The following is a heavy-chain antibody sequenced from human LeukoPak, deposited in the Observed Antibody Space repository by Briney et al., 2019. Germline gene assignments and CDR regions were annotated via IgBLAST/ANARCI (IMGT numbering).Heavy chain of an antibody. CDR1: GFTFSDYY. CDR3: ARDITPYYYMDV. CDR2: LSSSGSTI. D-gene: IGHD3-10*01. V-gene: IGHV3-11*04. Sequence: GGSLRLSCAASGFTFSDYYMNWIRQAPGKGLEWVSYLSSSGSTIYYADSVKGRFTISRDNAKNSLYLQMNSLRAEDTAVYYCARDITPYYYMDVWGKGTTVTISS. J-gene: IGHJ6*03.